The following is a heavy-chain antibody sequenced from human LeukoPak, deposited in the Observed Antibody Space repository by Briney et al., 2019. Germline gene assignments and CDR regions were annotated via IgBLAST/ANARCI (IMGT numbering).Heavy chain of an antibody. V-gene: IGHV3-23*01. CDR1: GLIFNNYA. CDR2: LSSSGDTT. CDR3: AKPGGGNYFTHNYFHP. D-gene: IGHD1-26*01. Sequence: PGGSLRLSCAASGLIFNNYAMSWVRQAAGKGLEWVSSLSSSGDTTYYSDSVKGRFTISRDNSKNTVYPRMNSLRAEDTAIYYCAKPGGGNYFTHNYFHPWGQGTLVTVSS. J-gene: IGHJ5*02.